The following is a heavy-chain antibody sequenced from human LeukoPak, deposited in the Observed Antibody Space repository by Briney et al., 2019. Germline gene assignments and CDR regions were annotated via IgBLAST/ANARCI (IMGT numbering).Heavy chain of an antibody. Sequence: GGSLRLSCAASGFTPSNYWMIWVRQAPGKGLEWVGNIKQDGGEKRYADSVRGRFSISRDNAQTSLYLQMNSLRAEDTAVYYCARASDPWLQLTWGQGTLVTVSS. CDR3: ARASDPWLQLT. CDR2: IKQDGGEK. D-gene: IGHD5-24*01. V-gene: IGHV3-7*05. CDR1: GFTPSNYW. J-gene: IGHJ5*02.